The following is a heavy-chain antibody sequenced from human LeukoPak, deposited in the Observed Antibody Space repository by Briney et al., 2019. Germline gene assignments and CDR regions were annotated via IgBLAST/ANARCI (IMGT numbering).Heavy chain of an antibody. V-gene: IGHV3-30*18. CDR3: AKDFRY. J-gene: IGHJ4*02. CDR2: ISYDGSNK. CDR1: GFTFSTYA. Sequence: GGSLRLSCAASGFTFSTYAMHWVRQAPGKGLEWVAVISYDGSNKYYADSVKGRFTISRDNSKNTLYLQMNSLRAEDTAVYYCAKDFRYWGQGTLVTVSS.